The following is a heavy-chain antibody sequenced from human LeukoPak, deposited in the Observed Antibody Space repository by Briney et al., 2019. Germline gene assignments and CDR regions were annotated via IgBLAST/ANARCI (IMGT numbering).Heavy chain of an antibody. CDR3: ARGKSVAGVFDY. J-gene: IGHJ4*02. V-gene: IGHV4-38-2*02. CDR1: GYSISSGYY. D-gene: IGHD6-19*01. CDR2: IYHSGST. Sequence: SETLSLTCTVSGYSISSGYYWGWIRQPPGKGLEWIGSIYHSGSTYYNPSLKSRVTISVDTSKNQFSLKLSSVTAADTAVYYCARGKSVAGVFDYWGQGTLVTVSS.